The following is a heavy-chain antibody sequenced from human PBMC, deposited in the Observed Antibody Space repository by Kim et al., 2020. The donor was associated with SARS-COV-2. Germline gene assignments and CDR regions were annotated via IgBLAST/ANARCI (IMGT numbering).Heavy chain of an antibody. D-gene: IGHD6-13*01. V-gene: IGHV3-23*01. CDR2: ISGSGGST. J-gene: IGHJ6*02. CDR3: AKDSRSGQQLDGGAYYYYGMDV. Sequence: GSLRLSCAASGFTFSSYAMSWVRQAPGKGLEWVSAISGSGGSTYYADSVKGRFTISRDNSKNTLYLQMNSLRAEDTAVYYCAKDSRSGQQLDGGAYYYYGMDVWGQGTTVTVSS. CDR1: GFTFSSYA.